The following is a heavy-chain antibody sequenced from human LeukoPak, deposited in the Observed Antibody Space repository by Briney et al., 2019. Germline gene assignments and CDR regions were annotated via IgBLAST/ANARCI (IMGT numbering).Heavy chain of an antibody. V-gene: IGHV4-34*01. CDR3: ARGRGIVGATTSPPFDY. CDR1: GGSFSGYY. Sequence: SETLSLTCAVYGGSFSGYYWSWIRQPPRKGLEWIGEINHSGSTNYNPSLQSRVTISVDTSKNHFSLKLSSVTAADTAVYYCARGRGIVGATTSPPFDYWGQGTLVTVSS. CDR2: INHSGST. J-gene: IGHJ4*02. D-gene: IGHD1-26*01.